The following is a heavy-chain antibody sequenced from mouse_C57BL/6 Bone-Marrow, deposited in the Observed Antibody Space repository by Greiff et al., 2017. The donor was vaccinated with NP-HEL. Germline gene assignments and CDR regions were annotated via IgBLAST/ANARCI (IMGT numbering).Heavy chain of an antibody. V-gene: IGHV10-1*01. Sequence: GGGLVQPKGSLKLSCAASGFSFNTYAMNWVRQAPGKGLEWVARIRSKSNNYATYYADSVKDRFTISRDDSESMLYLQMNNLKTEDTAMYYCVRQHYGSSYAMDYWGQGTSVTVSS. CDR2: IRSKSNNYAT. CDR3: VRQHYGSSYAMDY. J-gene: IGHJ4*01. D-gene: IGHD1-1*01. CDR1: GFSFNTYA.